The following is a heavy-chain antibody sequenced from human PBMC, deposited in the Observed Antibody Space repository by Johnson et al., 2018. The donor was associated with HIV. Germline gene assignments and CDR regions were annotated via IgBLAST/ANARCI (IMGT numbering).Heavy chain of an antibody. CDR1: GLTLRNAW. CDR3: TTEAYSSSSAAFDI. CDR2: IKREVDGGTT. J-gene: IGHJ3*02. D-gene: IGHD6-6*01. V-gene: IGHV3-15*01. Sequence: VQLVESGGGLVTPGGSLRISCSGSGLTLRNAWMTWVRQAPGKGLEWVGHIKREVDGGTTDYTAPVKGRFTILRDDSKNILYLQMNNLKAEDTAVYYCTTEAYSSSSAAFDIWGQGTMVTVSS.